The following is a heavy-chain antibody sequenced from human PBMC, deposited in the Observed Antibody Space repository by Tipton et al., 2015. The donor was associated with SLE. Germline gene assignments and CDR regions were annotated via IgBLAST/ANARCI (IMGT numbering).Heavy chain of an antibody. CDR1: GGSFSGYY. Sequence: TLSLTCAVYGGSFSGYYWSWIRQPPGKGLEWIGEINHSGSINYNPSLKSRVTISVDTSKNQFSLKLSSVTAADTAVYYCARGELYWSFDLWGRGTLVTVSS. CDR3: ARGELYWSFDL. J-gene: IGHJ2*01. CDR2: INHSGSI. V-gene: IGHV4-34*01. D-gene: IGHD1-26*01.